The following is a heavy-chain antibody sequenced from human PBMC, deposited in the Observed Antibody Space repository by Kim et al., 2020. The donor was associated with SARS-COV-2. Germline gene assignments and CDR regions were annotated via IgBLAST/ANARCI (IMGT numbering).Heavy chain of an antibody. CDR2: ITHSGST. Sequence: SETLSLTCAVYGGSFSGYYCSCIRQPPAKGLEWIGEITHSGSTNYNPSHKSRDTISVDPSKNQFSLKLSSVPAPDTAVHYCERSSSLWLMPIFDSWGQGT. CDR3: ERSSSLWLMPIFDS. CDR1: GGSFSGYY. J-gene: IGHJ4*02. V-gene: IGHV4-34*01. D-gene: IGHD6-19*01.